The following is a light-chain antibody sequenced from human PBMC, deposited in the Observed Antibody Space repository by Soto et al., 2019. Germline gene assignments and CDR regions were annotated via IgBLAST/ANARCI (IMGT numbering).Light chain of an antibody. J-gene: IGKJ4*01. CDR2: AAS. V-gene: IGKV1-9*01. Sequence: LTQSPSSLSASIGDRVTISCRASQGINSYLAWYQQKPGKAPELLIDAASTLQSGVPSRFSGSGSGTDFTLTISSLQPEDFATYYCQQLKRYPLSFGGGTKVEIK. CDR1: QGINSY. CDR3: QQLKRYPLS.